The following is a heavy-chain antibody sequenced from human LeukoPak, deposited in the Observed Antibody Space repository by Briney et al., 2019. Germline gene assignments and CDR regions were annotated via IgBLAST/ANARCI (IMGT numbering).Heavy chain of an antibody. CDR3: ARGSVQLWLRDTYYYMDV. J-gene: IGHJ6*03. V-gene: IGHV3-20*03. D-gene: IGHD5-18*01. CDR1: GFTFGTYW. CDR2: TNWNGRIT. Sequence: GRSLRLSFSPSGFTFGTYWMSCVRQAPGKGLWWVSGTNWNGRITEYADSVKDRFTISRQNTKNSLYLYMNNLGGEDTALYFCARGSVQLWLRDTYYYMDVWGKGTTVTVSS.